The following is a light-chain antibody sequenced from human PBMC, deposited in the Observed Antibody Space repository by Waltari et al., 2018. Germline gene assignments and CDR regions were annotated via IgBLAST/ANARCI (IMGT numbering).Light chain of an antibody. V-gene: IGKV3-15*01. J-gene: IGKJ2*01. CDR1: QSLTSN. CDR3: QQYNRWPST. CDR2: GAS. Sequence: VMTQSPAILSVSPGDSVTLSCRASQSLTSNLAWYQQKPGQPPRLLIFGASTRATGVSDRFSGSGTTTQFSLTISSLQPEDFAIYFCQQYNRWPSTFGQWTKLDIK.